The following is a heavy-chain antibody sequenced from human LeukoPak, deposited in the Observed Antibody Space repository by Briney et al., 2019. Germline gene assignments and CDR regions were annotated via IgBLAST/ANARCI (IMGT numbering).Heavy chain of an antibody. CDR3: ARDMDGYSSSFLHYDYYGMDV. Sequence: ASVKVSCKASGYTFTMYYIHWERQAPGQGLEWMGWINPNSGGTNYAQKFQGRVTMTSDTSTSTAYMELSRLRSDDTAVYYCARDMDGYSSSFLHYDYYGMDVWGQGTTVTVSS. J-gene: IGHJ6*02. V-gene: IGHV1-2*02. CDR2: INPNSGGT. D-gene: IGHD6-13*01. CDR1: GYTFTMYY.